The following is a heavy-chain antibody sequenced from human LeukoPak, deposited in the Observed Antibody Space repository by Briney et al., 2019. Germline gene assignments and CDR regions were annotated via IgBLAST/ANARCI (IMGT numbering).Heavy chain of an antibody. V-gene: IGHV4-30-4*01. J-gene: IGHJ6*02. CDR1: GGSISSGDYY. CDR2: IYYSGST. Sequence: SQTLSLTCTVSGGSISSGDYYWSWIRQSPGKGLEWIGYIYYSGSTYYNPSLKSRVTISVDTSKNQFSLKLSSVTAADTAVYYCARLGYCSSTSCYATNGMDVWGQGTTVTVSS. D-gene: IGHD2-2*01. CDR3: ARLGYCSSTSCYATNGMDV.